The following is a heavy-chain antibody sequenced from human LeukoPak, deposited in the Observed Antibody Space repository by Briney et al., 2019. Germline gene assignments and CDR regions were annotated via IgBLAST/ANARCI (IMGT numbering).Heavy chain of an antibody. CDR3: AKDPVSSSYYYYYMDV. J-gene: IGHJ6*03. D-gene: IGHD6-13*01. Sequence: GGSLRPSCAASGFTFSSYGMHWVRQAPGKGREWGAFIRYDGSNKYYADSVKGRFTISRDNSKNTLYLQMNSLRAEDTAVYYCAKDPVSSSYYYYYMDVWGKGTTVTISS. CDR2: IRYDGSNK. V-gene: IGHV3-30*02. CDR1: GFTFSSYG.